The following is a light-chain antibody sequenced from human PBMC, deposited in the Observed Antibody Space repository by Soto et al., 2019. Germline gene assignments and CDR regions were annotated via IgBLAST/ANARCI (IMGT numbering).Light chain of an antibody. CDR2: GAS. Sequence: EIVLTQSPGTLSLSPGERATLSCRASQSVSRNLAWYQQKPGQAPRLLIYGASIRATGIPDRFSGSGSETDFTLTISSLEPEDFALYYCQQYGSSAPITFGQGTRLEIK. J-gene: IGKJ5*01. CDR1: QSVSRN. V-gene: IGKV3-20*01. CDR3: QQYGSSAPIT.